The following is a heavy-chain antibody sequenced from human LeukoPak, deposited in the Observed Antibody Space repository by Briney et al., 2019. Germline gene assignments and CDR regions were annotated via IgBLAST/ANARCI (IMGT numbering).Heavy chain of an antibody. CDR1: GGTFSSYA. CDR2: IIPIFGTA. V-gene: IGHV1-69*05. J-gene: IGHJ4*02. Sequence: ASVKVSCKASGGTFSSYAISWVRQAPVQGLEWMGGIIPIFGTANYAQKFQGRVTITTDESTSTAYMELSSLRSEDTAVYYCAREMVRGLLDYWGQGTLVTVSS. CDR3: AREMVRGLLDY. D-gene: IGHD3-10*01.